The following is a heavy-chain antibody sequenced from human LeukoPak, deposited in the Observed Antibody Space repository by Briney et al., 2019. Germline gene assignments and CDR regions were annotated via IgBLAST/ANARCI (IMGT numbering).Heavy chain of an antibody. D-gene: IGHD2-21*02. V-gene: IGHV3-23*01. Sequence: GGSLRLSCAASGFTFSSYWMTWVRQAPGKGLQWVSALSGSGGSTYYADSVKGRFTISRDNSKNTLYLQMNSLRAEDTAVYYCAAPLTTFCGGDCYFVQPDYWGQGTLVTVSS. CDR1: GFTFSSYW. CDR2: LSGSGGST. CDR3: AAPLTTFCGGDCYFVQPDY. J-gene: IGHJ4*02.